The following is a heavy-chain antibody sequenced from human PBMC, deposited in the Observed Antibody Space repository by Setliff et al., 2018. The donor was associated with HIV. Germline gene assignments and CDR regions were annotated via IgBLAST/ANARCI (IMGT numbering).Heavy chain of an antibody. D-gene: IGHD3-22*01. CDR1: GFTFRLYG. J-gene: IGHJ4*02. Sequence: GSLRLSCAASGFTFRLYGMHWVRRAPGKGLEWVASIEFDGKNEYYAESVKGRFTISRDNSKNTLYLQMNSLRAEDTAVYYCAKDRYYDSSGSPFDYWGQGTLVTVSS. CDR2: IEFDGKNE. V-gene: IGHV3-30*02. CDR3: AKDRYYDSSGSPFDY.